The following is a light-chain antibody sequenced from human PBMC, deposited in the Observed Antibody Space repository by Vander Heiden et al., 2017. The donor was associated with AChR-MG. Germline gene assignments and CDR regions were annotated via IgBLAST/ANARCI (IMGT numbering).Light chain of an antibody. CDR1: QSDSYNP. J-gene: IGKJ2*01. V-gene: IGKV3-20*01. CDR3: QRYGGSQGYI. Sequence: EIVLTQSPGTLSLSPGERATLSCRASQSDSYNPLVWYQQKPGQAPRLLIYGASSRATGIPDRFSGTGSGTEFTLTVTRMEPEDFAVYYCQRYGGSQGYIYGPGTKLEL. CDR2: GAS.